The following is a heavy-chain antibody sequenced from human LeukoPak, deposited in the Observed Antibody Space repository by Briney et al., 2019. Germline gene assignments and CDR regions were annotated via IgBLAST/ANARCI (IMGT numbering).Heavy chain of an antibody. CDR2: ISYDGSDK. CDR1: GFSFSTYG. CDR3: AKEVGTFTQDY. D-gene: IGHD1-26*01. Sequence: PGRSLRLSCAASGFSFSTYGMHWVRQAPGKGLEWVTVISYDGSDKYYADSVKGRFTISRDNSRNTLYLQMNCLRVEDTAVYYCAKEVGTFTQDYWGQGTLVTVSS. J-gene: IGHJ4*02. V-gene: IGHV3-30*18.